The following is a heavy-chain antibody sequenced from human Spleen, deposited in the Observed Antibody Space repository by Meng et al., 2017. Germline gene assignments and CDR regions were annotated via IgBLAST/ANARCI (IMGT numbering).Heavy chain of an antibody. J-gene: IGHJ6*02. CDR3: ARESYGMDV. V-gene: IGHV3-66*02. Sequence: GESLKISCAASGFTFSDYYMSWVRQAPGKGLEWVSVIYSGGSTYYADSVKGRFTISRDNSKNKLYLQMNSLRDEDTAVYYCARESYGMDVWGQGTTVTVSS. CDR1: GFTFSDYY. CDR2: IYSGGST.